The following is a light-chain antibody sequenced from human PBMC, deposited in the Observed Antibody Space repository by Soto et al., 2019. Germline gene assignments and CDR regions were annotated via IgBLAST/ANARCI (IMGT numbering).Light chain of an antibody. V-gene: IGLV2-14*01. CDR3: SSYTTSSTRV. Sequence: QSVLTQPASVSGSPGQSIAISCTGSSSDVGIYNYVSWYQQHPGKVPKLIIYAVSNRPSGVSNRFSGSKSGNTATLPISGLQAEDEADYYCSSYTTSSTRVFGTGTKVTVL. CDR1: SSDVGIYNY. CDR2: AVS. J-gene: IGLJ1*01.